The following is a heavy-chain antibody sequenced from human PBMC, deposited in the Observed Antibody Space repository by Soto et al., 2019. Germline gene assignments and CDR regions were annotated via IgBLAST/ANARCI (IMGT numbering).Heavy chain of an antibody. V-gene: IGHV3-23*01. Sequence: GGSLRLSCAASGFTFSSYAMSWVRQAPGKGLEWVSAISGSGGSTYYADSVKGRFTISRDNSKNTLYLQMNSLRAEDTALYYCAKTLRFGINSYYYYGMDVWGQGTTVTVSS. CDR2: ISGSGGST. J-gene: IGHJ6*02. D-gene: IGHD3-10*01. CDR1: GFTFSSYA. CDR3: AKTLRFGINSYYYYGMDV.